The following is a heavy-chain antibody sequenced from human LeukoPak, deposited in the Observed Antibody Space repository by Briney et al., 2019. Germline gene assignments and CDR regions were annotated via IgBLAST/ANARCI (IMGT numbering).Heavy chain of an antibody. J-gene: IGHJ3*02. CDR1: GGSISSYY. Sequence: PSETLSLTCTVSGGSISSYYWSWIRQPPGKGLEWIGYIYYSGSTNYNPSLKSRVTISVDTSKNQFSLKLSSVTAADTAVYYCAGMGSDDAFDIWGQGTMVTVSS. D-gene: IGHD1-26*01. V-gene: IGHV4-59*01. CDR2: IYYSGST. CDR3: AGMGSDDAFDI.